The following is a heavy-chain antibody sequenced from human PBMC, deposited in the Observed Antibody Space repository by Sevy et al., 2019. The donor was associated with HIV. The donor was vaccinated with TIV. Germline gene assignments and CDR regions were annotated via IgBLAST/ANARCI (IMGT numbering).Heavy chain of an antibody. CDR3: ATDRIVVVPARPYYYYGMDV. Sequence: GGSLRLSCAASGFTFSSYGMHWVRQAPGKGLEWVAVISYDGSNKYYADSVKGRFTISRDNSKNTLYLQMNSLRAEDTAVYYCATDRIVVVPARPYYYYGMDVWGQGTTVTVSS. V-gene: IGHV3-30*03. CDR1: GFTFSSYG. D-gene: IGHD2-2*01. CDR2: ISYDGSNK. J-gene: IGHJ6*02.